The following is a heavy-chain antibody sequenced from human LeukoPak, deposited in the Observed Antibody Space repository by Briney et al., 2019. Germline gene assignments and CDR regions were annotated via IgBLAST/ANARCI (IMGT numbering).Heavy chain of an antibody. CDR1: GFTFSSYW. CDR2: IKQDGSEK. CDR3: AREGYPILSKGAFDI. Sequence: PGGSLRLSCAASGFTFSSYWMSWVRQAPGKGMEWVANIKQDGSEKYYVDSVKGRFTISRDNAKNSLYLQMNSLRAEDTAVYYCAREGYPILSKGAFDIWGQGTMVTVSS. D-gene: IGHD3-10*01. V-gene: IGHV3-7*01. J-gene: IGHJ3*02.